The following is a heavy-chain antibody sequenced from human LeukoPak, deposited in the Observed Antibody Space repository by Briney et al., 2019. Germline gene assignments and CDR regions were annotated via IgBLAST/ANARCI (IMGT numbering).Heavy chain of an antibody. D-gene: IGHD4-17*01. Sequence: QPGGSLRLSCAESGSTFSSYGMHWVRQAPGRGLEWVAFIRYDGSNKYYADSVKGRFTISRDNSKNTLYLQMNSLRAEDTAVYYCAKVPPTPVDYWGQGTLVTVSS. J-gene: IGHJ4*02. V-gene: IGHV3-30*02. CDR2: IRYDGSNK. CDR1: GSTFSSYG. CDR3: AKVPPTPVDY.